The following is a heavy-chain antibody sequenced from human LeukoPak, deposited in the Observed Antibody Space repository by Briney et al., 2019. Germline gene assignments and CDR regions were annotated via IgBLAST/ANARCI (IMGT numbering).Heavy chain of an antibody. CDR3: ARPSGWELRGGWFDP. Sequence: GESLQISCKGSRYSFTSYGIGWVRQMPGKGLEWMGIIYPGDSDTRYSPSFQGQVTISADKSISTAYLQWSSLKASDTAMYYCARPSGWELRGGWFDPWGQGTLVTVSS. D-gene: IGHD1-26*01. CDR2: IYPGDSDT. V-gene: IGHV5-51*01. CDR1: RYSFTSYG. J-gene: IGHJ5*02.